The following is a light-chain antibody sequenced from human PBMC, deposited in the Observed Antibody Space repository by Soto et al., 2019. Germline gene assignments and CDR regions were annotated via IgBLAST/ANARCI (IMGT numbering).Light chain of an antibody. Sequence: QSVLTQSPSASASLGASVKLTCTLSSGHSSYAIAWHQQQPEKGPRYLMKLNSDGSHSKGDGIPDRFSGSSSGAERYLTISSRQSEDEADYDCQTWGTGIQVFGTGTKVTVL. CDR1: SGHSSYA. J-gene: IGLJ1*01. CDR2: LNSDGSH. CDR3: QTWGTGIQV. V-gene: IGLV4-69*01.